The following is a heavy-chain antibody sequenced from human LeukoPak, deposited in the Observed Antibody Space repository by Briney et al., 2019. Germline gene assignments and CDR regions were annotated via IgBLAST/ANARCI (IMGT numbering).Heavy chain of an antibody. V-gene: IGHV1-69*04. Sequence: SVKVSCKASGGTFSVNAIAWVRQAPGHGLEWMGRIIPILSMTNYAQKFQGRITITADKSTSTAYMELNSLRSEDTAVYYCVRAPRHDPNGRNVLDIWGQGTMVTVSS. D-gene: IGHD3-16*01. CDR3: VRAPRHDPNGRNVLDI. J-gene: IGHJ3*02. CDR2: IIPILSMT. CDR1: GGTFSVNA.